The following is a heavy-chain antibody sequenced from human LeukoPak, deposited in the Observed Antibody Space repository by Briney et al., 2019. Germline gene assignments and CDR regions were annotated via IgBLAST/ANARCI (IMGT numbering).Heavy chain of an antibody. J-gene: IGHJ6*03. CDR2: IYYSGST. CDR3: ARDSPSFPGADYMDV. V-gene: IGHV4-34*01. Sequence: SETLSLTCAVYGGSFSGYYWGWIRQPPGKGLEWIGSIYYSGSTYYNPSLKSRVTISVDTSKNQFSLKLSSVTAADTAVYYCARDSPSFPGADYMDVWGKGTTVTVSS. D-gene: IGHD2/OR15-2a*01. CDR1: GGSFSGYY.